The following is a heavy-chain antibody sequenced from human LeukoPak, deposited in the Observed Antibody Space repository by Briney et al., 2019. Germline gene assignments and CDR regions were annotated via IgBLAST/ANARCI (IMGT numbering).Heavy chain of an antibody. J-gene: IGHJ6*02. V-gene: IGHV1-69*10. D-gene: IGHD3/OR15-3a*01. Sequence: VKVSCKASGGTFSSYAISWVRQAPGQGLEWMGRIIPILGIANYAQKFQGRVTITADKSTSTAYMELSSLRSEDTAVYYCAGVDVDYYGMDVWRQGTTVTVSS. CDR2: IIPILGIA. CDR1: GGTFSSYA. CDR3: AGVDVDYYGMDV.